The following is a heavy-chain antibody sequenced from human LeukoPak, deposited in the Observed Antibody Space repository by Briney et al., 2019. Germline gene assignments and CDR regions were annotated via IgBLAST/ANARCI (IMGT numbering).Heavy chain of an antibody. CDR3: AKEHYGSGMTTFDY. D-gene: IGHD3-10*01. V-gene: IGHV3-23*01. CDR2: ISGSGGNT. J-gene: IGHJ4*02. CDR1: GFTFSSYA. Sequence: GGSLRLSCAASGFTFSSYAMTWVRQAPGKGLEWVSGISGSGGNTYYPDSVRGRFTISRDNSKDTLSLQMNSLRAEDTAVYYCAKEHYGSGMTTFDYWGQGTLVTVSS.